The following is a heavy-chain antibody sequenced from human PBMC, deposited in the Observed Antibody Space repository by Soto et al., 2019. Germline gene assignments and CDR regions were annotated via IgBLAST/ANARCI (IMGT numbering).Heavy chain of an antibody. J-gene: IGHJ4*02. CDR1: GGSISSYY. D-gene: IGHD5-18*01. Sequence: PSETLSLTCTVSGGSISSYYWSWIRQPPGKGLEWIGYIYYSGSTNYNPSLKSRVTISVDTSKNQFSLKLSSVTAAHTAMYICGRDLTPKVINYWAQEPRVTVP. V-gene: IGHV4-59*08. CDR3: GRDLTPKVINY. CDR2: IYYSGST.